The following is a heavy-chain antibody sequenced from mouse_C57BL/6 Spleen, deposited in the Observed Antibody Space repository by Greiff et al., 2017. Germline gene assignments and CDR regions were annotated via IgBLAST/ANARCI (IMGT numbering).Heavy chain of an antibody. J-gene: IGHJ4*01. CDR1: GFNIKDYY. CDR3: TAGGLRMDY. D-gene: IGHD1-1*01. CDR2: IDPEDGDT. V-gene: IGHV14-1*01. Sequence: EVKLMESGAELVRPGASVKLSCTASGFNIKDYYMHWVKQRPEQGLEWIGRIDPEDGDTEYAPKFQGKATMTADTSSNTAYLQLISLTSEDTAVYYCTAGGLRMDYWGQGTSVTVAS.